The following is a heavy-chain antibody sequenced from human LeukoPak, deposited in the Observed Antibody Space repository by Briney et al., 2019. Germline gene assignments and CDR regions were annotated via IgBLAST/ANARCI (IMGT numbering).Heavy chain of an antibody. CDR3: ARELYYYGSGSYYLYYYHGMDV. J-gene: IGHJ6*02. CDR1: GFTFSSYG. CDR2: IWYDGSNK. Sequence: GRFLRLSCAASGFTFSSYGMHWVRQASGKGLEWVAVIWYDGSNKYYADSVKGRFTISRDNSKNTLYLQMNSLRAEDTAVYYCARELYYYGSGSYYLYYYHGMDVWGQGTTVTVSS. D-gene: IGHD3-10*01. V-gene: IGHV3-33*01.